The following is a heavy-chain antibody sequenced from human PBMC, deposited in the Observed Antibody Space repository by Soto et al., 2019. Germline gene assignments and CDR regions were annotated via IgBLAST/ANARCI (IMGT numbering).Heavy chain of an antibody. CDR1: GDTVSTNSAS. J-gene: IGHJ4*02. V-gene: IGHV6-1*01. D-gene: IGHD1-26*01. CDR3: ARAEEYSGRPFDF. CDR2: TYYRSKWYN. Sequence: PSQTLSLTCAISGDTVSTNSASWNWIRQSPSRGLEWLGRTYYRSKWYNDYVVSVKSRITINPDTSKNQFSLQLDSVTPEDTAIYYCARAEEYSGRPFDFWGQGTPVTVSS.